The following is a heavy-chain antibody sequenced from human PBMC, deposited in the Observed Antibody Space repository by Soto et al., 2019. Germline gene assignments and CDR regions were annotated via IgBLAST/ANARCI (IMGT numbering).Heavy chain of an antibody. J-gene: IGHJ6*02. Sequence: SETLSLTCTVSGGSVSSGSYYWTWIRQPPGKGLEWIGYIYYSGSTNYNPSLKSRVTISVDTSKNQFSLKLSSVTAADTAVYYCARLAYCGGDCYWGGMDVWGQGTTVTVSS. V-gene: IGHV4-61*01. CDR3: ARLAYCGGDCYWGGMDV. D-gene: IGHD2-21*02. CDR2: IYYSGST. CDR1: GGSVSSGSYY.